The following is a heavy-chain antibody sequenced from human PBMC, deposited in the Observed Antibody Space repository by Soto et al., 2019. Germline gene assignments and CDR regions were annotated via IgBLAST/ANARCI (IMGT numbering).Heavy chain of an antibody. J-gene: IGHJ3*02. V-gene: IGHV4-34*01. CDR1: GGSFSGYY. Sequence: SETLSLTCAAYGGSFSGYYWSWIRQPPGKGLEWIGEINHSGSTNYNPSLKSRVTISVDTSKNQFYLKLSSVTAADTAVYYCARRPYYYDSSGYYYAFDIWGQGTMVTVSS. CDR2: INHSGST. D-gene: IGHD3-22*01. CDR3: ARRPYYYDSSGYYYAFDI.